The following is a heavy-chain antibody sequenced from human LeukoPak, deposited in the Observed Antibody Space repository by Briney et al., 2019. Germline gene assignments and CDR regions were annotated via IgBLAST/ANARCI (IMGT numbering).Heavy chain of an antibody. J-gene: IGHJ6*03. CDR1: GFTFDDYG. V-gene: IGHV3-20*04. CDR2: INWNGGST. Sequence: GGSLRLSCAASGFTFDDYGMSWVRQAPGKGLEWVSGINWNGGSTGYADSVKGRFSISRDNAESSLYLQMNSLRAEDTAVYYCVREHYFYHMDGWGEGTTVTVSS. CDR3: VREHYFYHMDG.